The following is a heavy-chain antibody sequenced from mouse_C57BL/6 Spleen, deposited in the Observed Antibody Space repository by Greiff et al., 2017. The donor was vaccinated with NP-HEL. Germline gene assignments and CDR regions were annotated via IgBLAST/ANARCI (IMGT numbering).Heavy chain of an antibody. J-gene: IGHJ4*01. Sequence: VKLVESGAELVRPGASVTLSCKASGYTFTDYEMHWVKQTPVHGLEWIGAIDPETGGTAYNQKFKGKAILTADKSSSTAYMELRSLTSEDSAVYYCTRSRRGSSPYYYAMDYWGQGTSVTVSS. V-gene: IGHV1-15*01. CDR1: GYTFTDYE. CDR3: TRSRRGSSPYYYAMDY. D-gene: IGHD1-1*01. CDR2: IDPETGGT.